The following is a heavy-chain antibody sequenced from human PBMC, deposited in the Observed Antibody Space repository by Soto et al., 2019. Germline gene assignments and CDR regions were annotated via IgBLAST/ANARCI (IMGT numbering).Heavy chain of an antibody. Sequence: ASVKVSCKASGYTFTSYYMHWVRQAPGQGLEWMGIINPSGGSTSYAQKFQGRVTMTRDTSTSTVYMELSSLRSEDTAVYYCAREVASGYDLDYYGMDVWGQGTTVTVSS. V-gene: IGHV1-46*01. CDR1: GYTFTSYY. CDR2: INPSGGST. CDR3: AREVASGYDLDYYGMDV. D-gene: IGHD5-12*01. J-gene: IGHJ6*02.